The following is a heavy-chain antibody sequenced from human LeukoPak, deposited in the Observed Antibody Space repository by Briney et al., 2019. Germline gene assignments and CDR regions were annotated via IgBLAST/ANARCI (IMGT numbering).Heavy chain of an antibody. Sequence: PSETLSLTCTVSGGSISSYYWSWIRQPPGKGLEWIGNIFYKGGTYYTPSLKSRVTISLDTSRNQFSLKLNSVTAADTAVYYCAKSNGYGLMDIWGQGTMVTVSS. CDR2: IFYKGGT. V-gene: IGHV4-59*12. D-gene: IGHD3-22*01. J-gene: IGHJ3*02. CDR3: AKSNGYGLMDI. CDR1: GGSISSYY.